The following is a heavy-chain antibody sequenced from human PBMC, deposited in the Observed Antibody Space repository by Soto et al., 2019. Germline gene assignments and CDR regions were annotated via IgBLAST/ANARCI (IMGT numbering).Heavy chain of an antibody. CDR1: GFTFSTYA. D-gene: IGHD6-13*01. CDR2: ISDSGDYT. Sequence: GGSLRLSCAASGFTFSTYAMNWVRQAPGKGLEWVSCISDSGDYTNYADSVKGRFTISRDNSKNTLYLQMNSLRTEDTAVYYCAKDIVKAAAGNIDYWGQGT. J-gene: IGHJ4*02. CDR3: AKDIVKAAAGNIDY. V-gene: IGHV3-23*01.